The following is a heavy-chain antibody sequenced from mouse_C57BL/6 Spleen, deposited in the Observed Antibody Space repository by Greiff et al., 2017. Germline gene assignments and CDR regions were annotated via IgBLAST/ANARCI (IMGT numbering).Heavy chain of an antibody. J-gene: IGHJ1*03. V-gene: IGHV5-17*01. Sequence: DVKLVESGGGLVKPGGSLKLSCAASGFTFSDYGMHWVRQAPEKGLEWVAYISSGSSTIYYADTVKGRFTISRDNAKNTLFLQMTSLRSEDTAMYYCARGYYGSRGYFDVWGTGTTVTVSS. CDR3: ARGYYGSRGYFDV. CDR2: ISSGSSTI. D-gene: IGHD1-1*01. CDR1: GFTFSDYG.